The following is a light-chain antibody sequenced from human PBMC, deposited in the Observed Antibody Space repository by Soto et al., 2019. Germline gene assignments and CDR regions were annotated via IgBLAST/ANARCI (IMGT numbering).Light chain of an antibody. V-gene: IGKV1-5*01. CDR3: QQYNSYSIT. CDR2: DAS. J-gene: IGKJ5*01. Sequence: DIQMTQSPSTLSASVGDRVTITCRASQSISSWLAWYQQKPGKAPKLLIYDASSLESGVPSSFSGSGSGTEFTLAISSLQPDDFANDYCQQYNSYSITFGQGTRLEIK. CDR1: QSISSW.